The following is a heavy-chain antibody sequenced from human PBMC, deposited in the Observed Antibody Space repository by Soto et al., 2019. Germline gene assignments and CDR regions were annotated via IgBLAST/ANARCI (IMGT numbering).Heavy chain of an antibody. V-gene: IGHV5-51*01. J-gene: IGHJ3*02. CDR1: GYSFTSYW. CDR2: IYPGDSDT. CDR3: ARAGAGIAAAPGHAFDI. Sequence: PGESLKISCNGSGYSFTSYWIGWVRQMPGKGLEWMGIIYPGDSDTRYSPSFQGQVTISADKSISTAYLQWSSLKASDTAMYYCARAGAGIAAAPGHAFDIWGQGTMVTVSS. D-gene: IGHD6-13*01.